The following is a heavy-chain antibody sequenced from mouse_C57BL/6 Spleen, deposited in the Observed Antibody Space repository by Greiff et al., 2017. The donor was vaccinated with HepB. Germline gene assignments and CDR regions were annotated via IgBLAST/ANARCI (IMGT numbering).Heavy chain of an antibody. D-gene: IGHD2-4*01. CDR3: ARSDYEGFDY. V-gene: IGHV3-6*01. J-gene: IGHJ2*01. Sequence: EVHLVESGPGLVKPSQSLSLTCSVTGYSITSGYYWNWIRQFPGNKLEWMGYISYDGSNNYNPSLKNRISITRDTSKNQFFLKLNSVTTEDTATYYCARSDYEGFDYWGQGTTLTVSS. CDR2: ISYDGSN. CDR1: GYSITSGYY.